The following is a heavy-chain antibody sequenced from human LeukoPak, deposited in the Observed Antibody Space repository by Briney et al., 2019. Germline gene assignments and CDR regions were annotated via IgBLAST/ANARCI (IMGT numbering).Heavy chain of an antibody. CDR3: ARSTGPIDY. V-gene: IGHV6-1*01. J-gene: IGHJ4*02. CDR2: TYYRSKWYT. CDR1: GDSVSSNRAA. Sequence: QTLSLTCAISGDSVSSNRAAWNWIRQSPSRGLEWLGRTYYRSKWYTYYAASVKSRIAINRDTSKNQFSLQLNSVTPEDTAVYYCARSTGPIDYWGQGTLVTVSS. D-gene: IGHD1-1*01.